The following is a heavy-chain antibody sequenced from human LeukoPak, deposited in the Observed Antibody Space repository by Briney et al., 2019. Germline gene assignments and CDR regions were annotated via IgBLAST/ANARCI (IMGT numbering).Heavy chain of an antibody. Sequence: GESLKISCKVSGYSFTSYWIGWVRQVPGKGLEWMGIIYPGDSDTRYSPSFQGQVTISADKSISTAYLQWSSLKASDTAMYYCARQGNYGPGLGYWFDPWGQGTLVTVSS. V-gene: IGHV5-51*01. D-gene: IGHD3-10*01. J-gene: IGHJ5*02. CDR3: ARQGNYGPGLGYWFDP. CDR1: GYSFTSYW. CDR2: IYPGDSDT.